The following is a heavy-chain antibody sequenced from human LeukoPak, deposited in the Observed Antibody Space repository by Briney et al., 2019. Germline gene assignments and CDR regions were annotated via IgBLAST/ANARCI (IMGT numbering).Heavy chain of an antibody. CDR1: GGTFSSYA. CDR3: AKVDCSGGSCYY. D-gene: IGHD2-15*01. J-gene: IGHJ4*02. CDR2: ISGSGGST. Sequence: SCKASGGTFSSYAMSWVRQAPGKGLEWVSAISGSGGSTYYADSVKGRFTISRDNSKNTLYLQMNSLRAEDTAVYYCAKVDCSGGSCYYWGQGTLVTVSS. V-gene: IGHV3-23*01.